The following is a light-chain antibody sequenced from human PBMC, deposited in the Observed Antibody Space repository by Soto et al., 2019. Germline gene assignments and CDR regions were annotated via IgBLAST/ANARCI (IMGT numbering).Light chain of an antibody. CDR3: CSSTTSSTLV. Sequence: QSALTQPASVSGSPGQSITISCTGTSSDVGAYNYVSWYQQHPGKAPKLMIYEVSNRPSGVSSRFSGSKSSSTASLTISGLQAEDEGDYYCCSSTTSSTLVFGTGTKLTVL. CDR2: EVS. CDR1: SSDVGAYNY. J-gene: IGLJ1*01. V-gene: IGLV2-14*01.